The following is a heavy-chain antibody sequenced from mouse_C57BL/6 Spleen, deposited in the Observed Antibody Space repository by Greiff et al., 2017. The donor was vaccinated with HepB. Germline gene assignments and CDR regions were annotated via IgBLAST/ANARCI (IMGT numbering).Heavy chain of an antibody. CDR2: IDPSDSYT. CDR1: GYTFTSYW. V-gene: IGHV1-69*01. D-gene: IGHD2-5*01. CDR3: ARSYSNYGYFDV. J-gene: IGHJ1*03. Sequence: VKLQESGAELVMPGASVKLSCKASGYTFTSYWMHWVKQRPGQGLEWIGEIDPSDSYTNYNQKFKGKSTLTVDKSSSTAYMQLSSLTSEDSAVYYCARSYSNYGYFDVWGTGTTVTVSS.